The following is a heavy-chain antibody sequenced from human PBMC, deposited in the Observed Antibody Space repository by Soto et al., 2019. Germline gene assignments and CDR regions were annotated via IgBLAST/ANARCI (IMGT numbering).Heavy chain of an antibody. CDR2: ISYDGSNK. V-gene: IGHV3-30*18. D-gene: IGHD1-26*01. CDR1: GFTFSSDG. Sequence: QVQLVESGGGVVQPGRSLRLSCAAPGFTFSSDGMHWVRQAPGKGLEWVAVISYDGSNKYYADSVKGRFTISRDNSKNTLYLQMNSLRAEDTAVYYCAKVNSGSYSSSWGQGTLVTVSS. CDR3: AKVNSGSYSSS. J-gene: IGHJ5*02.